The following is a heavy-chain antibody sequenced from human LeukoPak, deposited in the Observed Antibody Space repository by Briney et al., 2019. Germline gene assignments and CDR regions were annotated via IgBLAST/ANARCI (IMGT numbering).Heavy chain of an antibody. CDR2: IIPIFGTA. D-gene: IGHD1-26*01. J-gene: IGHJ5*01. V-gene: IGHV1-69*06. CDR3: ARDQGGEWDPSSWFAS. CDR1: GGTFSSYA. Sequence: ASVKVSCKASGGTFSSYAISWVRQAPGQGLEWMGGIIPIFGTANYAQKFQGRVTITADKSTSTAYMELSSLRSEDTAVYYCARDQGGEWDPSSWFASWGQGTLVTVSS.